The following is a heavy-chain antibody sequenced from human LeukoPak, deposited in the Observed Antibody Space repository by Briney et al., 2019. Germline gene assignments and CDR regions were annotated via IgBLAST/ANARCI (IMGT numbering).Heavy chain of an antibody. D-gene: IGHD5-18*01. CDR2: IYYTGST. CDR3: ARDRGYSHGSQLYFYMDV. J-gene: IGHJ6*03. Sequence: PSETLSLTCSFSGGSISDYYWSWIRQPPGKGLEWIGYIYYTGSTNYNPSLKSRVAISLDTSKNQFSLQLSSVTAADTAIYFCARDRGYSHGSQLYFYMDVWGKGTTVTVSS. V-gene: IGHV4-59*01. CDR1: GGSISDYY.